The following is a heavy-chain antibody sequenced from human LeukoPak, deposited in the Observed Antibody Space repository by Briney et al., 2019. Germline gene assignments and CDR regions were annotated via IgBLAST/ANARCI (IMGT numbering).Heavy chain of an antibody. CDR3: ARPRTKDIVVVPAGGGWFDP. Sequence: SETLSLTCTVSGGSISSSSYYWGWIRQPPGQGLEGIVSIYYSGSTYYNPSLKSRVTISVDTSKNQFSLKLSSVTAADTAVYYCARPRTKDIVVVPAGGGWFDPWGQGTLVTVSS. J-gene: IGHJ5*02. CDR2: IYYSGST. D-gene: IGHD2-2*01. V-gene: IGHV4-39*01. CDR1: GGSISSSSYY.